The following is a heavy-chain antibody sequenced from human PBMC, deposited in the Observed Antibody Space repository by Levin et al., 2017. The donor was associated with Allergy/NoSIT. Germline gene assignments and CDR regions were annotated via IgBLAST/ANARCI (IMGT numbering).Heavy chain of an antibody. D-gene: IGHD3-10*01. V-gene: IGHV1-2*02. CDR2: INPKSGDT. Sequence: ASVKVSCKASGYTFTGSPIHWVRQAPGRGLEWMGYINPKSGDTNYAQNFRDRVTMTRDTSVSTAYMELTRLISDDTAVYYCARWQESGVLVMDYWGQGTLVTVSS. CDR3: ARWQESGVLVMDY. J-gene: IGHJ4*02. CDR1: GYTFTGSP.